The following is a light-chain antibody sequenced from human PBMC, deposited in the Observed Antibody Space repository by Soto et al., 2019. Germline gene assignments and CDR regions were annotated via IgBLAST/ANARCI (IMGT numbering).Light chain of an antibody. CDR3: QSYDSSVSKVV. J-gene: IGLJ2*01. Sequence: QSVRTQPPSVSGAPGQRVTISCTGSSSNIGAGYDVHWYQQLPGTAPKLLIYGNSNRPSGVPDRFSGSKSGTSASLAITGRQAEDEADYYCQSYDSSVSKVVFGGGTKLTVL. CDR2: GNS. CDR1: SSNIGAGYD. V-gene: IGLV1-40*01.